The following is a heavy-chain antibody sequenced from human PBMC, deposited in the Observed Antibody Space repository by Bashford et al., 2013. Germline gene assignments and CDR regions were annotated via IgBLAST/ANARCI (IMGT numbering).Heavy chain of an antibody. CDR3: ARVIGWYSDYYYGMDV. CDR2: IYYSGST. V-gene: IGHV4-59*01. Sequence: SETLSLTCTVSGGSISSYYWSWIRQPPGKGLEWIGYIYYSGSTNYNPSLKSRVTISVDTSKNQFSLKLSSVTAADTAVYYCARVIGWYSDYYYGMDVWGQGTTVTVSS. D-gene: IGHD6-19*01. CDR1: GGSISSYY. J-gene: IGHJ6*02.